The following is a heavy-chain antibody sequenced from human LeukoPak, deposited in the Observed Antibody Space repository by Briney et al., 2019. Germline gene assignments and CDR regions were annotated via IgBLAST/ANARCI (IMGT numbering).Heavy chain of an antibody. Sequence: GGSLRLSCAASGFTFSSYSMNWVRQAPGKGLEWVSSISSSSSYIYYADSVKGRFTISRDNAKNSLYLQMNSLRAQDTAVYYCARDRGYSYEFDYWGQGTLVTVSS. D-gene: IGHD5-18*01. CDR1: GFTFSSYS. CDR3: ARDRGYSYEFDY. CDR2: ISSSSSYI. V-gene: IGHV3-21*01. J-gene: IGHJ4*02.